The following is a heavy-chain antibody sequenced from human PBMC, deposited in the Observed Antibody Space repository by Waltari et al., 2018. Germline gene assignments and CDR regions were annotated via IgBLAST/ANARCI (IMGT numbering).Heavy chain of an antibody. J-gene: IGHJ5*02. CDR1: GFTFSSYW. CDR3: AKSTRGNSRAPTS. D-gene: IGHD3-16*01. Sequence: EVQLVESGGGLVQPGGSLRLSCAASGFTFSSYWMSWVRQAPGTGLEWVANIKQDGREKYDADSVKGRFTISRDNSKNTLYLQMNSLRAEDTAVYYCAKSTRGNSRAPTSWGQGTLVTVSS. CDR2: IKQDGREK. V-gene: IGHV3-7*03.